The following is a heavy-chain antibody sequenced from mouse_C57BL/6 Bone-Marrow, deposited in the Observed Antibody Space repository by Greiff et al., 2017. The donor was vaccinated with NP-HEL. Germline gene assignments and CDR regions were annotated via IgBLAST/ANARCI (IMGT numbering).Heavy chain of an antibody. CDR1: GYSITSGYD. Sequence: EVQLQESGPGMVKPSQSLSLTCTVTGYSITSGYDWHWIRHFPGNKLEWMGYISYSGSTNYNPSLKSRISITHDTSKNHFFLKLNSVTTEDTATYYCARAPLITTVVATNWYFDVWGTGTTVTVSS. CDR2: ISYSGST. D-gene: IGHD1-1*01. J-gene: IGHJ1*03. V-gene: IGHV3-1*01. CDR3: ARAPLITTVVATNWYFDV.